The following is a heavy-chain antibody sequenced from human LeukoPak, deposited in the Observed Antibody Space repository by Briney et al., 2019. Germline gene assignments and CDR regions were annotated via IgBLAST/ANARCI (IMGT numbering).Heavy chain of an antibody. Sequence: GGSLRLSCAASGFTFSDYYMSWIRQAPGKGLEWVSYISSSGSTIYYADSVKGRFTISRDNAKNSLYLQMNSLRAEDTAVYYCVAFPNYYDSSGYYWGAFDIWGQGTMVTVSS. CDR1: GFTFSDYY. J-gene: IGHJ3*02. V-gene: IGHV3-11*01. CDR3: VAFPNYYDSSGYYWGAFDI. CDR2: ISSSGSTI. D-gene: IGHD3-22*01.